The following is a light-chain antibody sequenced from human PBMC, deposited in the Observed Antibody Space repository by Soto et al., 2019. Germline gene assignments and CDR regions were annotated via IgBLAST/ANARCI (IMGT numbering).Light chain of an antibody. CDR1: SRDGGGYNY. Sequence: QSALTQPASVSGSPGQSITISCTGTSRDGGGYNYVSWYQQHPGKAPKLMIYEVSNRPSGVSNRFSGSKSGNTASLTISGLQAEDEADYYCSSYTSSSIRVFGVGTKLTV. CDR3: SSYTSSSIRV. J-gene: IGLJ3*02. CDR2: EVS. V-gene: IGLV2-14*01.